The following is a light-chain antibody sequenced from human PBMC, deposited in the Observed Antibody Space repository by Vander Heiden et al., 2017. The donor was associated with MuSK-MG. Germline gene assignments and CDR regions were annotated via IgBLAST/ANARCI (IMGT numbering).Light chain of an antibody. Sequence: QSALTQPASVSGSPGQSITIPCSGTSSDVGSYNLVSWYQQHPGKAPKFIIYDVNRRPAAVANRFSGSKSDNTASLTISGRQADDEADYYCSSYTTANTVIFGGGTKLTVL. CDR1: SSDVGSYNL. J-gene: IGLJ2*01. CDR2: DVN. CDR3: SSYTTANTVI. V-gene: IGLV2-14*02.